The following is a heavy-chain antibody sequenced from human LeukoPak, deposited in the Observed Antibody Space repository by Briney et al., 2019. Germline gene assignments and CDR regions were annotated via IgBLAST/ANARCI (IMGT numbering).Heavy chain of an antibody. CDR1: GFTFSSYA. Sequence: GGSLRLSCAASGFTFSSYALSWVRQAPGKGLEWVSAISGSGGSTYYADSVKGWFTISRDNSKNTLYLQMNSLRAEDTAVYYCAKDQAAGLNWFDPWGQGTLVTVSS. CDR3: AKDQAAGLNWFDP. J-gene: IGHJ5*02. CDR2: ISGSGGST. D-gene: IGHD6-13*01. V-gene: IGHV3-23*01.